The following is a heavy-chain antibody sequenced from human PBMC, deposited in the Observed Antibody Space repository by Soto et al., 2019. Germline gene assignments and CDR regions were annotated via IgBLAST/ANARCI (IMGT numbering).Heavy chain of an antibody. V-gene: IGHV4-31*03. D-gene: IGHD3-16*02. CDR2: IYYSGST. Sequence: QVQLQESGPGLVKPSQTLSLTCTVSGGSISSGGYYWSWIRQHPGKGLEWIGYIYYSGSTYYNPSLKSRATISVDTSKNQFSLKLSSVTAADTAVYYCARGSYHIYYYYYMDVWGKGTTVTVSS. CDR3: ARGSYHIYYYYYMDV. J-gene: IGHJ6*03. CDR1: GGSISSGGYY.